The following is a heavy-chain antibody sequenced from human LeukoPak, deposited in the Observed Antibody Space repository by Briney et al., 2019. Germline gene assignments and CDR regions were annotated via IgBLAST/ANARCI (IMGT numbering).Heavy chain of an antibody. D-gene: IGHD5-12*01. CDR2: ISGSGGST. Sequence: PGGSLRLSCAASGFTFSSYGMSWVRQAPGKGLEWVSAISGSGGSTYYADSVKGRFTISRDNSKNTLYLQMNSLRAEDTAVYYCAKGPRWWLQFKDDVGCYFDYWGQGTLVTVSS. CDR3: AKGPRWWLQFKDDVGCYFDY. CDR1: GFTFSSYG. V-gene: IGHV3-23*01. J-gene: IGHJ4*02.